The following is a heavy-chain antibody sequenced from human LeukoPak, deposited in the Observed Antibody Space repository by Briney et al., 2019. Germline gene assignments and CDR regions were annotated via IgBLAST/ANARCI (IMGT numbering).Heavy chain of an antibody. D-gene: IGHD5-18*01. CDR3: ARDFYSYGMYYYGMDV. Sequence: GGSLRLSCAASGFTFSSYGMHWGRQAPGKGLEWVAVIWYDGSNKYYADSVKGRFTISRDNSKNTLYLQMNSLRAEDTAVYYCARDFYSYGMYYYGMDVWGQGTTVTVSS. V-gene: IGHV3-33*01. J-gene: IGHJ6*02. CDR1: GFTFSSYG. CDR2: IWYDGSNK.